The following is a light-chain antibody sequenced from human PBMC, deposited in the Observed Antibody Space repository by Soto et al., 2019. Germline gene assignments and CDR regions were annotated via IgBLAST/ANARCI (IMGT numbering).Light chain of an antibody. CDR3: QVWDTSSDHVV. CDR2: YDS. J-gene: IGLJ2*01. V-gene: IGLV3-21*04. Sequence: SYELTQPPSVSVAPGKTARFSCGGDNIGGKSVHWYQQRSGRAPVLVVYYDSDRPSGIPERFSGSKSGNTATVTISRVEAGDEADYYCQVWDTSSDHVVFGGGTQLTVL. CDR1: NIGGKS.